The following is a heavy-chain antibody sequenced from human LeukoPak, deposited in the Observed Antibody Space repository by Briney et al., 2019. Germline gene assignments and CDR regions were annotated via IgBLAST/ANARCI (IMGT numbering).Heavy chain of an antibody. J-gene: IGHJ1*01. Sequence: ASVKVSCKASGYTFTDYYMHWVRQDPGQGLEWMGWINPNSGDTNYAQKFQGRVTMTRDTSISTAYMELSRLRFDDTAVYYCARAGGIGVAPEYFHHWGQGTLVTVSS. CDR3: ARAGGIGVAPEYFHH. CDR2: INPNSGDT. CDR1: GYTFTDYY. V-gene: IGHV1-2*02. D-gene: IGHD6-19*01.